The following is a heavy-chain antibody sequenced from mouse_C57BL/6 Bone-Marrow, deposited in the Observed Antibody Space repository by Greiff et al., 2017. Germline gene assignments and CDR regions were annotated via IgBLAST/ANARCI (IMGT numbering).Heavy chain of an antibody. CDR1: GYTFTSYW. Sequence: VKLQQPGAELVKPGASVQLSCTASGYTFTSYWITWVKQRPGQGLEWIGDINPGSGSTNYNEKVKSKATLTVDTSSSSAYLQLSSLTSEDSAVYDCARKNYDYDAWFAYWGQGTLGTVSA. V-gene: IGHV1-55*01. J-gene: IGHJ3*01. D-gene: IGHD2-4*01. CDR3: ARKNYDYDAWFAY. CDR2: INPGSGST.